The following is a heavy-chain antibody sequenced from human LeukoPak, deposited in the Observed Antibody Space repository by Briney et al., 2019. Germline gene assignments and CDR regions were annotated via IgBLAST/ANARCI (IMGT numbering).Heavy chain of an antibody. J-gene: IGHJ4*02. CDR1: GFTFSSYA. CDR2: ISGSGGST. D-gene: IGHD2-15*01. Sequence: PGGSLRLSCAASGFTFSSYAMSRVRQAPGKGLEWVSAISGSGGSTYYADSVKGRFTISRDNSKNTLYLQMNSLRAEDTAVYYCAKEWVDIVVVVAATRGPFDYWSQGTLVTVSS. V-gene: IGHV3-23*01. CDR3: AKEWVDIVVVVAATRGPFDY.